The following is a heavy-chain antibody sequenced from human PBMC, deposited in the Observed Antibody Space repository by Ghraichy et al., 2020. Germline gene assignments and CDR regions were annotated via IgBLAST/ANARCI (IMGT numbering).Heavy chain of an antibody. CDR2: IYYSGST. J-gene: IGHJ4*02. D-gene: IGHD1-26*01. CDR1: GGSISSSSYY. CDR3: ASQWELYLYFYFDY. Sequence: SQTLSLTCTVSGGSISSSSYYWGWIRQPPGKGLEWIGSIYYSGSTYYNPSLKSRVTISVDTSKNQFSLKLSSVTAADTAVYYCASQWELYLYFYFDYWGQGTLVTVSS. V-gene: IGHV4-39*01.